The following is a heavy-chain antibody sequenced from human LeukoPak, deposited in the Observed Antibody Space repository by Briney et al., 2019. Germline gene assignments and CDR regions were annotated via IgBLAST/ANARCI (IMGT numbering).Heavy chain of an antibody. D-gene: IGHD1-26*01. CDR2: ISFDETDK. CDR3: ARGGGGGSYWTLEGMDV. J-gene: IGHJ6*02. Sequence: GGSLRLSCVASGFTFNDYAIHWVRQAPGKGLGWVAVISFDETDKYYADSVRGRFTSSRDNSRNTLYLQMSSLRPEDTAVYYCARGGGGGSYWTLEGMDVWGQGTTVTVSS. V-gene: IGHV3-30-3*01. CDR1: GFTFNDYA.